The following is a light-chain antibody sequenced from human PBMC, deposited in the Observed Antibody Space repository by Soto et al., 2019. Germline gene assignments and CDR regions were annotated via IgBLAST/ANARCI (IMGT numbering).Light chain of an antibody. CDR1: QSVSSN. V-gene: IGKV3-15*01. J-gene: IGKJ4*01. CDR2: AAS. CDR3: QQYNNWPLLT. Sequence: EIVMTQSPVTLSVSPGERATLSCRASQSVSSNLAWYQQKPGQAPRLLIYAASTRATGVPARFSGSGSGTEFTLTISSLQSEDFAVYYCQQYNNWPLLTFGGGTRWIS.